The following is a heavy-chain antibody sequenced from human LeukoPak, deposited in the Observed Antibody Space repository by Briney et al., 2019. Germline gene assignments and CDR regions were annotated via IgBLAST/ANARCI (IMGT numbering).Heavy chain of an antibody. CDR3: ARRDSSSSAEFDY. D-gene: IGHD6-6*01. V-gene: IGHV3-21*01. CDR1: GFTFSSYS. Sequence: GGSLRLSCAASGFTFSSYSMNWARQAPGKGLEWVSSISSSSSYIYYADSVKGRFTISRDNAKNSLYLQMNSLRAEDTAVYYCARRDSSSSAEFDYWGQGTLVTVSS. CDR2: ISSSSSYI. J-gene: IGHJ4*02.